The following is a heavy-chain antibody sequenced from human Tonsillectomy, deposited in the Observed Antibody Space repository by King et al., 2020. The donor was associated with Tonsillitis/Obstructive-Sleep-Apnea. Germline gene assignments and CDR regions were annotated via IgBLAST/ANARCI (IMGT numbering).Heavy chain of an antibody. V-gene: IGHV4-39*01. D-gene: IGHD6-19*01. CDR2: IYYSGTT. J-gene: IGHJ4*02. CDR3: VTIAVACDGFDY. CDR1: GGSISSSSYY. Sequence: QLQESGPGLVKPSETLSLTCTVSGGSISSSSYYWGWIRQPPGKGLEWIGSIYYSGTTYYNPSLKSRVTISVDASENHFSLRLASVTAADTAVYYCVTIAVACDGFDYWGQGTLVTVSS.